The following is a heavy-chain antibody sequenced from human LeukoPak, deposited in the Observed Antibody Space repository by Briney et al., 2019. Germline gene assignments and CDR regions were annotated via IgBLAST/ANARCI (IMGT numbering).Heavy chain of an antibody. CDR3: SRDTWLVLGIDY. J-gene: IGHJ4*02. D-gene: IGHD6-19*01. Sequence: GGSLRLSCAASGFTVSSNYMSWVRQAPGKGLEWVSVIYSGGSTYYADSVKGRFTISRDNSKNTLYLQMNSLRAEDTAVYYCSRDTWLVLGIDYWGQGTLVTVSS. V-gene: IGHV3-53*01. CDR2: IYSGGST. CDR1: GFTVSSNY.